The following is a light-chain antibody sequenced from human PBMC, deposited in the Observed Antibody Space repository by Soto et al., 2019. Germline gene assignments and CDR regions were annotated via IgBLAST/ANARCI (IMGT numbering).Light chain of an antibody. V-gene: IGKV3-15*01. CDR3: QQYDNWPWT. CDR2: GAS. Sequence: GMTQSPATLSVSPGGRATLSCRASQSISDTLPWYQQKPGQAPRLLIHGASTRAPGFPARFSGSGSGTDFTLTISSLQSEDFAVYYCQQYDNWPWTFGQGTKVDI. J-gene: IGKJ1*01. CDR1: QSISDT.